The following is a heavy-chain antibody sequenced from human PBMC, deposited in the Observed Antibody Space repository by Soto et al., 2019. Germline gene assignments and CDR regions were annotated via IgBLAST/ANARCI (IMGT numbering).Heavy chain of an antibody. CDR2: VNSDGDTT. V-gene: IGHV3-74*01. CDR1: GFTFRNYW. J-gene: IGHJ6*02. CDR3: ASNYAYAEGYYFYGIDV. Sequence: GGSLRLSCAASGFTFRNYWMHWVRQAPGKGLMWVSRVNSDGDTTYYADYLKGRFTISRDNAKNTLHLQMNSLGAEDTSVYYCASNYAYAEGYYFYGIDVWGQGTTVTVSS. D-gene: IGHD3-16*01.